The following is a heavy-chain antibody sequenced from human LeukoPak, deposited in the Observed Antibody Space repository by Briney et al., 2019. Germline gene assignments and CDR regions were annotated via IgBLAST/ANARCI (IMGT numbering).Heavy chain of an antibody. CDR3: AREWLADY. V-gene: IGHV3-21*01. CDR2: ISSGSTYI. D-gene: IGHD6-19*01. CDR1: EFTFSTYS. J-gene: IGHJ4*02. Sequence: PGGSLRLSCAASEFTFSTYSMNWVRQAPGRGLEWVSSISSGSTYIYYADSVKGRFTISRDNAKNSLYLQMNSLRAEDTAVYYCAREWLADYWGQGTLVTVSS.